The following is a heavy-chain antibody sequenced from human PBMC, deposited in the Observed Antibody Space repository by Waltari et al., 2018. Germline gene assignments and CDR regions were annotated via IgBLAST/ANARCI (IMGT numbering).Heavy chain of an antibody. CDR3: ARDGVEELRNAFDI. J-gene: IGHJ3*02. V-gene: IGHV1-2*06. D-gene: IGHD1-26*01. Sequence: QVQLVQSGAEVKKPGASVKVSCKASGYTFTGYYMHWVRQAPGQGLEWMGRINPNSGGTNYAQKVQGRVTMTRDTSISTAYMELSRLRSDDTAVYYCARDGVEELRNAFDIWGQGTMVTVSS. CDR2: INPNSGGT. CDR1: GYTFTGYY.